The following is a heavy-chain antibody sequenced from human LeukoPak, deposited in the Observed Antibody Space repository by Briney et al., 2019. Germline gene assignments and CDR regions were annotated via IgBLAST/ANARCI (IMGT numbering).Heavy chain of an antibody. CDR3: ARMTTVTTVPYY. CDR2: ISYDGSNK. D-gene: IGHD4-17*01. Sequence: GRSLRLSCAASGFTFSSYGMHWVRQAPGKGLEWVAVISYDGSNKYYADSVKGRFTISRDNSKNTLYLQMNSLRAEDTAVYYCARMTTVTTVPYYWGQGTLVTVSS. CDR1: GFTFSSYG. J-gene: IGHJ4*02. V-gene: IGHV3-30*03.